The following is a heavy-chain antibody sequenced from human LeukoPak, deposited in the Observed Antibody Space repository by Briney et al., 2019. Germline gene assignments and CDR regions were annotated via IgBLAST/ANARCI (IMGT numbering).Heavy chain of an antibody. J-gene: IGHJ4*02. CDR1: GFTFSSYG. Sequence: GGSLRLSCAASGFTFSSYGMHWVRQAPGKGLEWVAFIRYDGSNKYYADSVKGRFTISRDNAKNSLYLQMNSLRAEDTAVYYCAREVDFWSGSPIDYWGQGTLVTVSS. V-gene: IGHV3-30*02. CDR2: IRYDGSNK. D-gene: IGHD3-3*01. CDR3: AREVDFWSGSPIDY.